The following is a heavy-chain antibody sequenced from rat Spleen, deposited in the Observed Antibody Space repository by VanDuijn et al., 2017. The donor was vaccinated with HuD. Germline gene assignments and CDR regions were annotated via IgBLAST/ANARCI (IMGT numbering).Heavy chain of an antibody. V-gene: IGHV2-77*01. Sequence: QVQMKETGPGLVQTTQTLSVTCTVSGFSLTKYGVHWVRQAPGKGLDWMGIMWNDGSTSYNSDFKSRLSISRDTSNSQVFLTLTSLQTDDTATYYCASRRVYYGLLQLGFDYWGQGVMVTVSS. D-gene: IGHD1-6*01. CDR3: ASRRVYYGLLQLGFDY. J-gene: IGHJ2*01. CDR1: GFSLTKYG. CDR2: MWNDGST.